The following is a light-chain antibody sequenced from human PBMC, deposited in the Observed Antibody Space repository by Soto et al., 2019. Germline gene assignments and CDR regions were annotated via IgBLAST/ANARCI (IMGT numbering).Light chain of an antibody. V-gene: IGLV2-11*01. CDR2: DVS. CDR3: CSYAGSYTVV. Sequence: QSALTQPRSVSGSPGQSVTISCTGTSSDVGGYNYVSWYQQHPGTAPKLMLYDVSKRPSGVPDRFSGSKSGNTASLTISGLQTEDEADYYCCSYAGSYTVVFGGGTKLTVL. J-gene: IGLJ2*01. CDR1: SSDVGGYNY.